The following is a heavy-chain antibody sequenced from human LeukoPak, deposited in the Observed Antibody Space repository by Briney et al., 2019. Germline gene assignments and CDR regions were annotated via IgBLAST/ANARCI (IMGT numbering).Heavy chain of an antibody. J-gene: IGHJ4*02. V-gene: IGHV4-61*01. D-gene: IGHD2-2*01. CDR2: IYYSGNT. Sequence: PSETLSLTCTVSGGSISSSSDYWSWIRQPPGKGLEWIGYIYYSGNTNYNPSLKSRVTISVDTSKNQFSLKLNSVTAADTAVYYCARVRYCSTNRCYDREFDNWGQGTLVTVSS. CDR1: GGSISSSSDY. CDR3: ARVRYCSTNRCYDREFDN.